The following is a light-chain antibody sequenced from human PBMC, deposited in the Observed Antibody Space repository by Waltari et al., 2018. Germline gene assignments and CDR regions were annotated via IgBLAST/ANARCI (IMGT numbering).Light chain of an antibody. CDR2: GAS. CDR3: QKYDRLPAT. CDR1: QSVSRF. Sequence: EIVLTQSPGTLSLSPGERGTLSYRASQSVSRFLAWYQQKPGQAPRLLIYGASTRATGIPDGFSGSGSGTDFSLTISRLEPEDFAVYYCQKYDRLPATFGQGTKVEIK. J-gene: IGKJ1*01. V-gene: IGKV3-20*01.